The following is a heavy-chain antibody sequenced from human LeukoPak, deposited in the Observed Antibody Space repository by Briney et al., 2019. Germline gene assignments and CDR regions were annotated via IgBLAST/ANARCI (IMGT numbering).Heavy chain of an antibody. J-gene: IGHJ5*02. CDR2: ISAYNGHT. V-gene: IGHV1-18*01. D-gene: IGHD6-13*01. CDR3: ARDQRFGIAAVDSWFDP. Sequence: GASVKVSCKASGYTFSTYGINWVRQAPGQGLEWMGWISAYNGHTIYAQMLQGRVTLTTSTSTSTAYMELRSLRSGDTAVYYCARDQRFGIAAVDSWFDPWGQGTLVTVSS. CDR1: GYTFSTYG.